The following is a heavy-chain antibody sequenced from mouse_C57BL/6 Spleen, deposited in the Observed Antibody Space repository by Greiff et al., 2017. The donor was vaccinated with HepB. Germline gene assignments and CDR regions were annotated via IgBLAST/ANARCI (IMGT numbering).Heavy chain of an antibody. CDR1: GFSLTSYG. D-gene: IGHD1-1*01. V-gene: IGHV2-2*01. CDR3: ARNGYGSSYLYAMDY. Sequence: QVQLQQSGPGLVQPSQSLSITCTASGFSLTSYGVHWVRQSPGKGLEWLGVIWSGGSTDYNAAFISRLSISKDNSKSQVFFKMNSLQADDTAIYYCARNGYGSSYLYAMDYWGQGTSVTVSS. CDR2: IWSGGST. J-gene: IGHJ4*01.